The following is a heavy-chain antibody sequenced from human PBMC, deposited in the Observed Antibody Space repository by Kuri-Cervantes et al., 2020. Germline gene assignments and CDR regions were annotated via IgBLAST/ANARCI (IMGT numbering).Heavy chain of an antibody. CDR2: INHSGST. D-gene: IGHD4/OR15-4a*01. CDR3: ARVDYGLDY. V-gene: IGHV4-34*01. J-gene: IGHJ4*02. Sequence: SETLSLTCAVYGGSFSGYYWSWIRQPPGKGLEWIGEINHSGSTNYNPSLKSRVTISVDTSKSQFSLKLISVTAADTAVYYCARVDYGLDYWGQGTLVTVSS. CDR1: GGSFSGYY.